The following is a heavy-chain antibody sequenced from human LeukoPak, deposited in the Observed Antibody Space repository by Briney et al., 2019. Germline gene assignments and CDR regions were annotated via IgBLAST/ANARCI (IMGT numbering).Heavy chain of an antibody. CDR3: AKDKRRLAAAGTAYYYYGMDV. CDR1: GFTFDDYA. CDR2: ISWNSGSI. J-gene: IGHJ6*02. Sequence: GGSLRLSCAASGFTFDDYAMHWVRQAPGKGLEWVSGISWNSGSIGYADSVKGRFTISRDNAKNSLYLQMNSLRAEDTALYYCAKDKRRLAAAGTAYYYYGMDVWGQGTTVTVSS. V-gene: IGHV3-9*01. D-gene: IGHD6-13*01.